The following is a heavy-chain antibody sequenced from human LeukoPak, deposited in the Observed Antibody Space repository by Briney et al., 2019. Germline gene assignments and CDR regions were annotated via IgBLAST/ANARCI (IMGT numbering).Heavy chain of an antibody. CDR1: GGSISSYY. D-gene: IGHD6-19*01. CDR3: ARLGSGWYRNWFDP. J-gene: IGHJ5*02. Sequence: SETLSLTCTVSGGSISSYYWSWIRQPPGKGLEWIGYIYYSGSTNYNPSLKSRVTISVDTSKNQFSLKLSSVTAADTAVYYCARLGSGWYRNWFDPWGQGTLVTVSS. CDR2: IYYSGST. V-gene: IGHV4-59*08.